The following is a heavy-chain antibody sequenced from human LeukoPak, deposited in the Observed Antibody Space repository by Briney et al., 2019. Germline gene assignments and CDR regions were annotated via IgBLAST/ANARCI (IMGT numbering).Heavy chain of an antibody. J-gene: IGHJ6*03. CDR1: GYTFTNYA. Sequence: ASVKVSCKASGYTFTNYAVNWVRQAPGQGLEWMGWINTNTGNPTYAQGFTGRFVFSLDTSVSTAYLQISSLKAEDTAVYYCARGLGVPAARYYYYMDVWGKGTTVTVSS. V-gene: IGHV7-4-1*02. CDR2: INTNTGNP. CDR3: ARGLGVPAARYYYYMDV. D-gene: IGHD2-2*01.